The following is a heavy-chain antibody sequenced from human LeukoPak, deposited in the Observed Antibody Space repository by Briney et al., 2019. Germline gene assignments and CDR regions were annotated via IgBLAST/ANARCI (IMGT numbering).Heavy chain of an antibody. CDR2: INTNTGNP. J-gene: IGHJ4*02. CDR3: ARDAPGRDGYGSFDY. CDR1: GYTFTSYA. D-gene: IGHD5-24*01. Sequence: PGGSLRLSCAASGYTFTSYAMNWVRQAPGQGLEWMGWINTNTGNPTYAQGFTGQFVFSLDTSVSTAYLQISSLKAEDTAVYYCARDAPGRDGYGSFDYWGQGTLVTVSS. V-gene: IGHV7-4-1*02.